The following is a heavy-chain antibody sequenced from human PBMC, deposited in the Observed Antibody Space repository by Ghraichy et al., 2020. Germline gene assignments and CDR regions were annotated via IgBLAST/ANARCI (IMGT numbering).Heavy chain of an antibody. CDR1: GFSFSNYV. J-gene: IGHJ5*02. CDR3: AKAWGNCSGGTCPSYNWFDP. CDR2: ISAGGTTT. Sequence: GGSLRLSCAASGFSFSNYVLTWVRQAPGKGLEWVSTISAGGTTTYYADSVKGRFTISRDNSQNTLYLQMNSLRVEDTAVYYCAKAWGNCSGGTCPSYNWFDPGGQGTLVTVSS. V-gene: IGHV3-23*01. D-gene: IGHD2-15*01.